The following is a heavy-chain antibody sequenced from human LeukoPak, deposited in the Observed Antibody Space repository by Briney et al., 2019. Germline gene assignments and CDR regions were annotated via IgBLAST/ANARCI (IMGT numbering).Heavy chain of an antibody. Sequence: ASVKVSCTASGYTFTSYGISWVRQAPGQGLEWMGWISAYNGNTNYAQKLQGRVTMTTDTSTSTAYMELRSLRSDDTAVYYCARTGNGMVRVQDDPWGQGTLVTVSS. D-gene: IGHD3-10*01. V-gene: IGHV1-18*01. CDR1: GYTFTSYG. CDR2: ISAYNGNT. J-gene: IGHJ5*02. CDR3: ARTGNGMVRVQDDP.